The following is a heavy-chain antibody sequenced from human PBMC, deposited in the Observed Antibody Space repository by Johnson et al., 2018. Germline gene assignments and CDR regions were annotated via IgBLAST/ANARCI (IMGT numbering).Heavy chain of an antibody. J-gene: IGHJ6*03. CDR1: GFTFSNAW. V-gene: IGHV3-15*07. Sequence: VQLVESGGGLVQPGGSLRLSCVASGFTFSNAWMNWVRQAPGKGLEWVGRIKSKTDGGTTDYAAPVKGGFTISRDGSKNTLYLQMNSLKSEDTAVYYCTADLGAGSSRYSYHYYMDVWGKGTTVTVSS. D-gene: IGHD1-26*01. CDR3: TADLGAGSSRYSYHYYMDV. CDR2: IKSKTDGGTT.